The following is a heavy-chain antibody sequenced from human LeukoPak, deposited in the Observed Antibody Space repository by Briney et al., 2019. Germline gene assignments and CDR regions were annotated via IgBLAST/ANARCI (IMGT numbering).Heavy chain of an antibody. V-gene: IGHV3-30*18. CDR2: ISYDGSNK. CDR1: GFTFSSYG. CDR3: AKTQILTYYDILTVPGSPDYYYYMDV. Sequence: GGSLRLSCAASGFTFSSYGMHWVRQAPGKGLEWVAVISYDGSNKYYADSVKGRFTISRDNSKNTLYLQMNSLRAEDTAVYYCAKTQILTYYDILTVPGSPDYYYYMDVWGKGTTVTVSS. D-gene: IGHD3-9*01. J-gene: IGHJ6*03.